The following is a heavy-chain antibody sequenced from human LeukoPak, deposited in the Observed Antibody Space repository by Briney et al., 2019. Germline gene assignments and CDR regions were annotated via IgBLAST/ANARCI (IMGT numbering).Heavy chain of an antibody. V-gene: IGHV3-7*01. CDR3: ASISSGDNY. CDR1: GFTFTNYW. CDR2: IKQDGSQK. Sequence: PGGSLRLSCVASGFTFTNYWMNWVRQAPGKGLEWVASIKQDGSQKSYVDSVKGRFTISRDNAKNSLSLQMDSLRAEDTAVYYCASISSGDNYWGQGTLVTVSS. D-gene: IGHD2-15*01. J-gene: IGHJ4*02.